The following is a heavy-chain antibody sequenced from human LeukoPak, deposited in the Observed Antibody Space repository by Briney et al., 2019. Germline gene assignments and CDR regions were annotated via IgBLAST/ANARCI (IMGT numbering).Heavy chain of an antibody. CDR3: ARVHYNTTMVDIDY. CDR2: ISSSGSTI. CDR1: GFTFSSYE. J-gene: IGHJ4*02. D-gene: IGHD5-18*01. V-gene: IGHV3-48*03. Sequence: GGSLRLSCAASGFTFSSYEMHWVRQAPGKGLEWISYISSSGSTIYYADSVKGRFTISRDNGKNSLYLQMNSLRAEDTAVYYCARVHYNTTMVDIDYWGQGTLVTVSS.